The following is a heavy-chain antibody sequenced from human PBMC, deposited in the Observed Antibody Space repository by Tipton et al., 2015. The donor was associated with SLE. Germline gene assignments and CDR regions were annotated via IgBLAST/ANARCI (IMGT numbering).Heavy chain of an antibody. CDR2: IYYSGST. V-gene: IGHV4-31*03. J-gene: IGHJ6*02. CDR3: ARARGFWVLCGMAV. CDR1: GGSISSGGYY. Sequence: TLSLTCTVSGGSISSGGYYWSWIRQHPGKGLEWIGYIYYSGSTYYNPSLKSRVTISVDTSKNQFSLKLSSVTAADTAVYYCARARGFWVLCGMAVWGQGTTVTVSS. D-gene: IGHD3-10*01.